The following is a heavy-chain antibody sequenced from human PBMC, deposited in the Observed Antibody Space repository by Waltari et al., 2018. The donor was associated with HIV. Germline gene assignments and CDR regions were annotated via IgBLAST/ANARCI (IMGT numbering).Heavy chain of an antibody. CDR2: INPNSGGT. J-gene: IGHJ5*02. V-gene: IGHV1-2*02. CDR1: GYPFTGYY. Sequence: QVQLVQSGAEVKKPGASVKVSCTASGYPFTGYYMHWVRQAPGQGLEWMGWINPNSGGTNYAQKFQGRVTMTRDTSISTAYMELSRLRSDDTAVYYCARDTPDAYYYDTSGYWSWGQGTLVTVSS. CDR3: ARDTPDAYYYDTSGYWS. D-gene: IGHD3-22*01.